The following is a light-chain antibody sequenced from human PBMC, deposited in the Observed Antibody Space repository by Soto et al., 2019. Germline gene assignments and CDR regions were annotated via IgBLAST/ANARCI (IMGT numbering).Light chain of an antibody. J-gene: IGLJ2*01. CDR2: EVT. Sequence: QSALTQPPSASGSLGQSVTISCTGTSSDVGGYNYVSWHQQHPGKAPQLMIYEVTKRPSGVPDRFSGSKSGNTASLTVSGLQAEDEADYYCSSFAGGGNPVLFGGGTQLTVL. CDR3: SSFAGGGNPVL. V-gene: IGLV2-8*01. CDR1: SSDVGGYNY.